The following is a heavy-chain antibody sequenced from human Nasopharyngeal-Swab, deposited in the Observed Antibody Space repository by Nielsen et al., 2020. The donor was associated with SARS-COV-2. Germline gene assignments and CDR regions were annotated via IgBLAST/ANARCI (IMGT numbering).Heavy chain of an antibody. CDR3: ARDQYYDSSGYYYYGMDV. D-gene: IGHD3-22*01. CDR2: ISSSSSYI. J-gene: IGHJ6*02. Sequence: GGSLRLSCAASGFTFSSYSVNWVRQAPGKGLGWVSSISSSSSYIYYADSVKGRFTISRDNAKNSLYLQMNSLRAEDTAVYYCARDQYYDSSGYYYYGMDVWGQGTTVTVSS. V-gene: IGHV3-21*01. CDR1: GFTFSSYS.